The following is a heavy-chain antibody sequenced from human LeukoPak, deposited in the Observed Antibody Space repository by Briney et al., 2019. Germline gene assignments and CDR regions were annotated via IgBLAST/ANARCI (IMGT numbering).Heavy chain of an antibody. J-gene: IGHJ4*02. CDR2: IYYSGST. CDR3: ARHVREPIRSSWYLTTLYYFDY. Sequence: PSETLSLTCTVSGGSIGSTRYYWGWIRQPPGKGLEWIGSIYYSGSTYYNPSLKSRVTISVDTSKNQFSLKLSSVTAADTAVYYCARHVREPIRSSWYLTTLYYFDYWGQGTLVTVSS. CDR1: GGSIGSTRYY. V-gene: IGHV4-39*01. D-gene: IGHD6-13*01.